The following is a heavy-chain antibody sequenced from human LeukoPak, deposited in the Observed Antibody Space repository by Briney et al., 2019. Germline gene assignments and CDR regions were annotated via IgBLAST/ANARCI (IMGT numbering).Heavy chain of an antibody. CDR3: ATPFHYDSSGYYPGAFDI. CDR2: IYYSGST. V-gene: IGHV4-39*01. D-gene: IGHD3-22*01. CDR1: GGSISSSSYY. Sequence: PSETLSLTCTVSGGSISSSSYYWGWIRQPPGKGLEWIGNIYYSGSTYYNPSLKSRVTISVDTSKNQFSLKLSSVTAADTAVYYCATPFHYDSSGYYPGAFDIWGQGTMVTVSS. J-gene: IGHJ3*02.